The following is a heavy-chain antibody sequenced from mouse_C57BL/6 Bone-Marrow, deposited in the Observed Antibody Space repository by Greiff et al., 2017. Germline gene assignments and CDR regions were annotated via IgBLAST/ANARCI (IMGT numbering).Heavy chain of an antibody. CDR1: GYTFTDYY. V-gene: IGHV1-26*01. J-gene: IGHJ4*01. CDR3: ARSHYYDYDGGY. CDR2: INPNNGGT. D-gene: IGHD2-4*01. Sequence: EVQLQQSGPELVKPGASVKISCKASGYTFTDYYMNWVKQSHGKSLEWIGDINPNNGGTSYNQKFKGKATLTVDKSSSTAYMELRSLTSEDSAVYYCARSHYYDYDGGYWGQGTSVTVSS.